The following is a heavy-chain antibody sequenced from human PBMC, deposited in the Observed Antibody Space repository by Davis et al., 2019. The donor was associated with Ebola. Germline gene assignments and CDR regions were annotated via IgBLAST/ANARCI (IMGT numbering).Heavy chain of an antibody. D-gene: IGHD1-26*01. CDR3: ARDAGEWELLLGGDY. J-gene: IGHJ4*02. V-gene: IGHV3-23*01. Sequence: GESLKISCVGSGFTFSRHAMSWVRQAPGKGLAWVSSVSDSGLITVHADSVKGRFTISRDNSRNTLYLQMNSLRAEDTAVYYCARDAGEWELLLGGDYWGQGTLVTVSS. CDR2: VSDSGLIT. CDR1: GFTFSRHA.